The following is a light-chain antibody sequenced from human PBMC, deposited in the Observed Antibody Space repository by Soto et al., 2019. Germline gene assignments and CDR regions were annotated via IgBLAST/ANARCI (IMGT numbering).Light chain of an antibody. J-gene: IGKJ1*01. CDR2: GAS. V-gene: IGKV3-20*01. Sequence: EIVLAQSPVTLSLSPGERATLSCRASQSVSSSYLAWYQQKPGQAPRLLIYGASSRATGIPDRLSGSGSGTDFTLTISRLEPEDFAVYYCQQYGSSPETFGQGTKVDIK. CDR1: QSVSSSY. CDR3: QQYGSSPET.